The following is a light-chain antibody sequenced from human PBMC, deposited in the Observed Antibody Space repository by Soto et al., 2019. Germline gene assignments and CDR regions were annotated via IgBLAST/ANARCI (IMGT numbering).Light chain of an antibody. Sequence: DIQMTQSPSSLSASVGDRVTITCRASQDISNYLAWYQQKPGKVPKLLIYGASTLQSGVPSRFSGSGSWTDFTLTISSLQTEDVASYYCQHYNRAPWTFGQGTKVESK. CDR2: GAS. J-gene: IGKJ1*01. CDR1: QDISNY. V-gene: IGKV1-27*01. CDR3: QHYNRAPWT.